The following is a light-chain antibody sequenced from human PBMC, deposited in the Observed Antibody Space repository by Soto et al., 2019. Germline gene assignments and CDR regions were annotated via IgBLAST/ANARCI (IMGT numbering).Light chain of an antibody. V-gene: IGLV2-23*01. CDR3: SSYAGSRSYV. CDR1: SSDVGNYNL. J-gene: IGLJ1*01. Sequence: QSALTQPASVSGSPGQSITISCTGTSSDVGNYNLVSWYQQHPGKAPKLMIYEGSKRPSGVSNRFSGSKSGNTASLTISGLQAEDEADYYCSSYAGSRSYVFGTGTKLTVL. CDR2: EGS.